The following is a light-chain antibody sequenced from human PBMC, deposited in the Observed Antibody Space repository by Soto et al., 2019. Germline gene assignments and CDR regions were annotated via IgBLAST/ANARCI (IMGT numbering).Light chain of an antibody. Sequence: DIQMTQSPSTLSGSVGDRVTISCRTSQTISSWLAWYQQKPGKAPKLLIYKASTLKSGVPSSFSGGGSGTEFTLTTSSLQPDDFTPYYCQQHNCYSEAFGQGTKVDIK. CDR3: QQHNCYSEA. CDR1: QTISSW. J-gene: IGKJ1*01. V-gene: IGKV1-5*03. CDR2: KAS.